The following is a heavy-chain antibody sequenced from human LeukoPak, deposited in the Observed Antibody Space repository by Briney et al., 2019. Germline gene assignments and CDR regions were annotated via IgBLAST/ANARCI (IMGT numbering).Heavy chain of an antibody. V-gene: IGHV3-7*03. Sequence: GGSLRLSCAASGFIFSDYWMNWVRQAPGKELEWVAIIKPDGSERYYVDSLKGRFTISRDNAKNSLYLQMNSLRAEDMALYYCAKGIGWGSSDAFDIWGQGTMVTVSS. CDR3: AKGIGWGSSDAFDI. D-gene: IGHD7-27*01. CDR1: GFIFSDYW. CDR2: IKPDGSER. J-gene: IGHJ3*02.